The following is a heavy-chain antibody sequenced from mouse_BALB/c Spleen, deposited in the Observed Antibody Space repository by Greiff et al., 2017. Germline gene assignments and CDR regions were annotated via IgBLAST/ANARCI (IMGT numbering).Heavy chain of an antibody. J-gene: IGHJ1*01. Sequence: EVQRVESGPGLVKPSQSLSLTCSVTGYSITSGYYWNWIRQFPGNKLEWMGYISYDGSNNYNPSLKNRISITRDTSKNQFLLKLNSVTTEDTATYYCARDITTVVAYWYFDVWGAGTTVTVSS. V-gene: IGHV3-6*02. CDR3: ARDITTVVAYWYFDV. D-gene: IGHD1-1*01. CDR1: GYSITSGYY. CDR2: ISYDGSN.